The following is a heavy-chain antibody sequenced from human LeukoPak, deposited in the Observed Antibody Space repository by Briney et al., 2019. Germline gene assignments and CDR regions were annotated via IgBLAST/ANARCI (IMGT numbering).Heavy chain of an antibody. CDR3: AKVPKGYYDSSGYYN. Sequence: PGGSLRLSCAASGFTFSSYAMSWVRQAPGKGLEWVSAISGSGGSTYYADSVKGRFTISRDNSKNTLYLQMNSLRAEDTAVYYCAKVPKGYYDSSGYYNWGQGTLVTVSS. CDR1: GFTFSSYA. CDR2: ISGSGGST. D-gene: IGHD3-22*01. V-gene: IGHV3-23*01. J-gene: IGHJ4*02.